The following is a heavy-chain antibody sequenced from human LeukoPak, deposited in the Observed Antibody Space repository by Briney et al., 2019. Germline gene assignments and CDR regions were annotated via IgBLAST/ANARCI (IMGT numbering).Heavy chain of an antibody. CDR3: AREDYGNNHLDY. CDR2: ISSSSSYI. V-gene: IGHV3-21*01. CDR1: GFTFSSYS. D-gene: IGHD1/OR15-1a*01. Sequence: GGSLRLSCAASGFTFSSYSMNWVRQAPGKGLEWVSSISSSSSYIYYADSVKGRFTISRDNAKNSLYLQMNSLRAEDTAVYYCAREDYGNNHLDYWGQGTLVTVSS. J-gene: IGHJ4*02.